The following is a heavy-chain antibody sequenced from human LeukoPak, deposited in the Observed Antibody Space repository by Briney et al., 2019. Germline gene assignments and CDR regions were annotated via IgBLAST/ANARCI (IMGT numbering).Heavy chain of an antibody. CDR2: INHSGST. D-gene: IGHD3-10*01. V-gene: IGHV4-34*01. CDR3: ARGYYGSGSHCCHMDV. Sequence: SENLSRNGAVYVGSFSGYYWSWIRHPPGKGLKWIGEINHSGSTNYNSSLKSRVTISVDTSKNQFSLKLSSVTAADTAVYYCARGYYGSGSHCCHMDVWGKGTTITVS. CDR1: VGSFSGYY. J-gene: IGHJ6*03.